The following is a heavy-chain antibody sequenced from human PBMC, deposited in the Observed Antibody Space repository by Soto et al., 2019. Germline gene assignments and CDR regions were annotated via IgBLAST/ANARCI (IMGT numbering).Heavy chain of an antibody. V-gene: IGHV3-7*02. D-gene: IGHD6-19*01. CDR1: GFTFSSYW. CDR3: VGGTGWFIVD. Sequence: EVQLVESGGGLVQPGGSLRLSCAASGFTFSSYWMNWVRQAPGKGLEGVANIKQDGTEKYYVDSVKDRFTISRDNAKSSLHLQLNCLRADDTAVYYCVGGTGWFIVDWGQGTLVTVSS. CDR2: IKQDGTEK. J-gene: IGHJ4*02.